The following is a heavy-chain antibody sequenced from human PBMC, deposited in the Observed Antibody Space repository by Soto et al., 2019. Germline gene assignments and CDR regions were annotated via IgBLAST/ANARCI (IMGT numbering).Heavy chain of an antibody. CDR2: IHANRGNT. CDR1: GYTFHGYY. Sequence: QIQLVQSGAEVKKPGASVKVSCKASGYTFHGYYMHWVRQAPRQGLQWMGRIHANRGNTNYAQKFQGRVTMASDTSVTTAYMELSRLRYDDTALYYWVRLRDAFRFDYWGQGTLVTVSS. D-gene: IGHD2-2*01. J-gene: IGHJ4*01. CDR3: VRLRDAFRFDY. V-gene: IGHV1-2*02.